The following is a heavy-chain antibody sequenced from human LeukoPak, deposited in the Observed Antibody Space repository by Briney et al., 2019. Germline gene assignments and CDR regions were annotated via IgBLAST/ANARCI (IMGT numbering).Heavy chain of an antibody. Sequence: GGSLRLSCAASGFTFSTYSMTWVRQAPGKGLEWVSSISSGSTYIYYADSMMGRFTISRDNAKNSLYLQMNSLRAEDTAVYYCAREQSYYTSGSYYNVLDYWGQGTLVTVSS. CDR3: AREQSYYTSGSYYNVLDY. V-gene: IGHV3-21*01. D-gene: IGHD3-10*01. CDR1: GFTFSTYS. CDR2: ISSGSTYI. J-gene: IGHJ4*02.